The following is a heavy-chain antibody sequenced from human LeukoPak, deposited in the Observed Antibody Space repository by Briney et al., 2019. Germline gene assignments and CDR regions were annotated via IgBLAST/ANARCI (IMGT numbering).Heavy chain of an antibody. Sequence: TGGSLRLSCAASGFAFSSYSMNWVRQAPGKGLEWVSSISSSSSYIYYADSVKGRFTISRDNAKNSLYLQMNSLRAEDTAVYYCARVDSPYSSGWYAWGQGTLVTVSS. CDR1: GFAFSSYS. CDR2: ISSSSSYI. D-gene: IGHD6-19*01. J-gene: IGHJ5*02. V-gene: IGHV3-21*01. CDR3: ARVDSPYSSGWYA.